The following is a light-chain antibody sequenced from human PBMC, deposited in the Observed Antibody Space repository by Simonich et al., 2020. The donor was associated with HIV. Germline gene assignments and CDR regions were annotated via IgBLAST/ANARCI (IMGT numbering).Light chain of an antibody. Sequence: DIVMTQSPDSLAVSLGERATINCKSSQSVLYSSNNKNYVAWYQQKPGQPPKLLIYWASTRESGVPDRVSGSGSGTDFTLTISSLQAEDVAVYYCQQYYSTPRTFGQGTKVEIK. V-gene: IGKV4-1*01. CDR2: WAS. CDR3: QQYYSTPRT. CDR1: QSVLYSSNNKNY. J-gene: IGKJ1*01.